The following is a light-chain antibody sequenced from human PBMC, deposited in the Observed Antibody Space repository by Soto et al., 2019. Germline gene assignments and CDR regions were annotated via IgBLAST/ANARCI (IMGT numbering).Light chain of an antibody. CDR3: QSFDSSLSGSV. Sequence: QSVLTQPPSVSGAPGQRVTLSCTGSSSNIGAGYDVHWYQQLPGTAPKLLIYGNINRPSGVPDRFSASKSGTSASLAITGLQAEDEADYYCQSFDSSLSGSVFGGGTKLTVL. V-gene: IGLV1-40*01. CDR1: SSNIGAGYD. CDR2: GNI. J-gene: IGLJ2*01.